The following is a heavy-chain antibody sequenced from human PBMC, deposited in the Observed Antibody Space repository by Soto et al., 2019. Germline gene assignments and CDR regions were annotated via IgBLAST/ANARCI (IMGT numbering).Heavy chain of an antibody. V-gene: IGHV4-38-2*01. CDR3: ARVSYDSRGYHVDY. Sequence: SETLSLTCAVSGYSISSGYYWGWIRQPPGKGLEWIGSIYHSGSTYYNPSLKSRVTISVDTSKNQFSLKLSSVTAADTAVYYCARVSYDSRGYHVDYWGQGTLVTVSS. J-gene: IGHJ4*02. D-gene: IGHD3-22*01. CDR2: IYHSGST. CDR1: GYSISSGYY.